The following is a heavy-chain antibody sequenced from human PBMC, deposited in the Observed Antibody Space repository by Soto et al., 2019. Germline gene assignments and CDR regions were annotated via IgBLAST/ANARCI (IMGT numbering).Heavy chain of an antibody. CDR3: ARGNGGTIFGVPNFDY. D-gene: IGHD3-3*01. CDR2: AYHSGST. CDR1: GGSMTNTYW. V-gene: IGHV4-4*02. Sequence: PSETLSLTCAVSGGSMTNTYWWSWVRQPPGKGLEWIGEAYHSGSTNYNPSLKSRVTISVDKSNNHFSLTLTSVTAADTAVYYCARGNGGTIFGVPNFDYWGLGLPVTVSS. J-gene: IGHJ4*02.